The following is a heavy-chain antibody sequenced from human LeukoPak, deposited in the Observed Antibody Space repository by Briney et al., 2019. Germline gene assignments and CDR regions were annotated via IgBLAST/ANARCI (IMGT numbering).Heavy chain of an antibody. CDR2: INHSGST. V-gene: IGHV4-34*01. CDR1: GGSFSGYH. D-gene: IGHD2-8*01. CDR3: ARTGVCTNGVCFYYYYYMDV. Sequence: PSETLSLTCAVYGGSFSGYHWSWIRQPPGKGLEWIGEINHSGSTNYNPSLKSRVTISVDTSKNQFSLKLSSVTAADTAVYYCARTGVCTNGVCFYYYYYMDVWGKGTTVTVSS. J-gene: IGHJ6*03.